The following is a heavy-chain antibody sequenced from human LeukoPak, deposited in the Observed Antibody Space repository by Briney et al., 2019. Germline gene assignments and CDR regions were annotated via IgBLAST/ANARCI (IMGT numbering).Heavy chain of an antibody. V-gene: IGHV3-66*02. CDR3: VNLPGGGQ. Sequence: PGGSLRLSCAASGLTVSSSHMTWIRQAPRKGLEWVSIIKSGSNTDCADSVKGRFAISRDNSKNTVYLQMDSLRIEDTAVYYCVNLPGGGQWGQGTLVTVSS. CDR1: GLTVSSSH. D-gene: IGHD7-27*01. J-gene: IGHJ4*02. CDR2: IKSGSNT.